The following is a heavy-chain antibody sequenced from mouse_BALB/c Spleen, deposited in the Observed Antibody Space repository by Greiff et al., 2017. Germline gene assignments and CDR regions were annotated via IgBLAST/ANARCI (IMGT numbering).Heavy chain of an antibody. Sequence: EVKVVESGGGLVKPGGSLKLSCAASGFAFSSYDMSWVRQTPEKRLEWVAYISSGGGSTYYPDTVKGRFTISRDNAKNTLYLQMSSLKSEDTAMYYCARQRAMDYWGQGTSVTVSS. CDR2: ISSGGGST. CDR1: GFAFSSYD. V-gene: IGHV5-12-1*01. CDR3: ARQRAMDY. J-gene: IGHJ4*01.